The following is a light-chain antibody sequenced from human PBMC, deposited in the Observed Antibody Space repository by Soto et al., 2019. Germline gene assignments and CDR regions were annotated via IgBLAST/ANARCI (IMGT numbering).Light chain of an antibody. CDR1: SSDVGGYNY. J-gene: IGLJ2*01. CDR3: SSYTSSSTLSVV. V-gene: IGLV2-14*01. CDR2: DVS. Sequence: QSVLTQPASVSGSPGQSITISRTGTSSDVGGYNYVSWYQQHPGKAPKLMIYDVSNRPSGVSNRFSGSKSGNTASLTISGLQAEDEADYYCSSYTSSSTLSVVFGGGTQLTVL.